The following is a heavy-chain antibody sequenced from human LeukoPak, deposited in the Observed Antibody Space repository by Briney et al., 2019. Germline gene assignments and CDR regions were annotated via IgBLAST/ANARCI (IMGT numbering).Heavy chain of an antibody. J-gene: IGHJ4*02. Sequence: GGSLRLSCAASGFTFSSYAMSWVRHAPGKGLECVSTISASLGTPYYSDSVKGRFTISRDNSKNTVSLEMNSLRAEDTAVYYCAKKHFPTSGWIDSWGQGTLVTVSS. CDR1: GFTFSSYA. CDR2: ISASLGTP. V-gene: IGHV3-23*01. CDR3: AKKHFPTSGWIDS. D-gene: IGHD6-19*01.